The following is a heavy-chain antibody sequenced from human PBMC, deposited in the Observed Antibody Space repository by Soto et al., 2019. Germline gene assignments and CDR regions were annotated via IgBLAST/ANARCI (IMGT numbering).Heavy chain of an antibody. CDR1: GGSLSGYY. J-gene: IGHJ4*02. CDR3: ARGRDGGAAN. D-gene: IGHD4-17*01. V-gene: IGHV4-34*01. Sequence: QVHLQQWGAGLLKPEETLSLICAVYGGSLSGYYWSWIRQPPGKGLEWIGEIHPSGSTNYTPSLKRRVTMSGDTPKNQFSLKLISVTAADTAVYYCARGRDGGAANWGQGTLVTGSS. CDR2: IHPSGST.